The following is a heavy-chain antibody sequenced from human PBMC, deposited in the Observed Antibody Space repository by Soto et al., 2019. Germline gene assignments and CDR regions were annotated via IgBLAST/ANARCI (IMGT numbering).Heavy chain of an antibody. CDR3: ANWPPSAKMEVTSH. CDR1: GFAFNSSA. CDR2: ITVAGGGT. J-gene: IGHJ1*01. V-gene: IGHV3-23*01. D-gene: IGHD1-1*01. Sequence: EVQLLESGGGLVQPGGSLRLSCAASGFAFNSSAMPWVRQTPGKGLYWVSAITVAGGGTYYADSLKGRFAISRDNSKKTLYRQMNSRSAEKTAIYFCANWPPSAKMEVTSHWGQGTLVSVAS.